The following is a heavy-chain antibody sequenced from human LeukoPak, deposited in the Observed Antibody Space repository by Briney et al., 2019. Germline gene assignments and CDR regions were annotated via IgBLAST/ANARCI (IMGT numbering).Heavy chain of an antibody. CDR3: AREYPYDYVWGSSVDY. CDR1: GFTFSSYE. CDR2: ISSSGSTI. V-gene: IGHV3-48*03. D-gene: IGHD3-16*01. J-gene: IGHJ4*02. Sequence: PGGSLRLSCAAPGFTFSSYEMNWVRQAPGKGLEWVSYISSSGSTIYYADSVKGRFTISRDNAKNSLYLQMNSLRAEDTAVYYCAREYPYDYVWGSSVDYWGQGTLVTVSS.